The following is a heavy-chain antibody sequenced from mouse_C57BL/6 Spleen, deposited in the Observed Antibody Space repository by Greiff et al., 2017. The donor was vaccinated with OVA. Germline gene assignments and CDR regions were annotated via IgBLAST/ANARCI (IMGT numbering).Heavy chain of an antibody. CDR2: IYPGDGDT. CDR3: ARGGITTVVPYWYFDV. Sequence: QVQLQQSGPELVKPGASVKISCKASGYAFSSSWMNWVKQRPGKGLEWIGRIYPGDGDTNYNGKFKGKATLTADKSSSTAYMQLSSLTSEDSAVYFCARGGITTVVPYWYFDVWGTGTTVTVSS. CDR1: GYAFSSSW. D-gene: IGHD1-1*01. J-gene: IGHJ1*03. V-gene: IGHV1-82*01.